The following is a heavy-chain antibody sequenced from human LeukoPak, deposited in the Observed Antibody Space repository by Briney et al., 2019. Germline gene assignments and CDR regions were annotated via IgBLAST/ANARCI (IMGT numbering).Heavy chain of an antibody. CDR3: ARDRYDILTGYPKVYGMDV. CDR1: GFTFSSHA. Sequence: GGSQRLSCAASGFTFSSHAMHWVRQAPGKGLEWVAVISYDGSNKNYADSVKGRFTISRDNSKNTLYLQMNSLRAEDTAVYYCARDRYDILTGYPKVYGMDVWGQGTTVTVSS. V-gene: IGHV3-30-3*01. D-gene: IGHD3-9*01. CDR2: ISYDGSNK. J-gene: IGHJ6*02.